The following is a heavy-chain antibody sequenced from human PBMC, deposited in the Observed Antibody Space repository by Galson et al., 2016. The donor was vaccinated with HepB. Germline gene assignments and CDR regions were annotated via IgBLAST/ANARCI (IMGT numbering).Heavy chain of an antibody. D-gene: IGHD6-13*01. J-gene: IGHJ4*02. Sequence: SLRLSCAASEFTFSTYGMHWVRQAPGKGLEWVALIWHDGSNKYYADSVKGRFTISSDNPKNTLYMQMNSLKVEDTAVYYCAREMHVAAAAAFDFWGRGTLVTVSS. CDR3: AREMHVAAAAAFDF. V-gene: IGHV3-33*01. CDR1: EFTFSTYG. CDR2: IWHDGSNK.